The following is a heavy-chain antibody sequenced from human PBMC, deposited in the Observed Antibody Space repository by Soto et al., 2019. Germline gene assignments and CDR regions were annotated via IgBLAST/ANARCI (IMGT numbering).Heavy chain of an antibody. Sequence: SVKVSCKASGFTFSHSAVQWVRQARGQRLEWIGWIVIGSGNTNYAQKFQERVTITRDMSTTTAYMELSSLRSEDTAVYYCATDKGDSYGYGSYWGQGTLVTVSS. V-gene: IGHV1-58*01. CDR2: IVIGSGNT. CDR3: ATDKGDSYGYGSY. CDR1: GFTFSHSA. J-gene: IGHJ4*02. D-gene: IGHD5-18*01.